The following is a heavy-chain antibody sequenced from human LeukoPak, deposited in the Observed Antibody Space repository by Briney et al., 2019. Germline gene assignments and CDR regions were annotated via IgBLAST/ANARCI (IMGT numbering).Heavy chain of an antibody. D-gene: IGHD1-14*01. J-gene: IGHJ4*02. CDR1: AFTFRSDW. CDR2: LYSDGNT. Sequence: PGGSLRLSCATSAFTFRSDWMTWVRQAPGKGLEWVSVLYSDGNTKYADSVQGRFTISRDNSKNTLYLEMNSLSPDDTAVYYCARGVEPLAANTLAYWGQGTLVTVSS. V-gene: IGHV3-53*01. CDR3: ARGVEPLAANTLAY.